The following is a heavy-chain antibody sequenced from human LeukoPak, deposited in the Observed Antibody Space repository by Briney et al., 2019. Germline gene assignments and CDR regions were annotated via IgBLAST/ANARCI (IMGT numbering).Heavy chain of an antibody. J-gene: IGHJ3*02. V-gene: IGHV3-21*01. Sequence: PGGSLRLSCAASGFTFSSYSMSWVRQAPGKGLEWVSPISSSSSYIYYADSVKGRFTISRDNAKNSLYLQMNSLRAEDTAVYYCARGPGYNWNVNAFDIWGQGTMVTVSS. CDR2: ISSSSSYI. CDR3: ARGPGYNWNVNAFDI. D-gene: IGHD1-1*01. CDR1: GFTFSSYS.